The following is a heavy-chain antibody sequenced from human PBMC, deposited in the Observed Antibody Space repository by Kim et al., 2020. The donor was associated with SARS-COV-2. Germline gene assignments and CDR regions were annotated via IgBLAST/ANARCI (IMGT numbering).Heavy chain of an antibody. CDR1: GDSFSDYY. CDR3: TRGPAGSGWSFDF. CDR2: INHSGST. V-gene: IGHV4-34*01. D-gene: IGHD6-19*01. Sequence: SETLSLTCAVYGDSFSDYYWTWIRQPPGKGLEWIGEINHSGSTKYNPSLKSRVTISADRSRNQFSLIVNSVTAADTAVYYCTRGPAGSGWSFDFWGQGNL. J-gene: IGHJ4*02.